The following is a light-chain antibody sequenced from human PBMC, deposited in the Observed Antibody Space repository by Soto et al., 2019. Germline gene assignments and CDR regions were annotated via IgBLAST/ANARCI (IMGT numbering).Light chain of an antibody. CDR2: DVT. J-gene: IGLJ1*01. V-gene: IGLV2-14*03. CDR3: SSYTSSTTFV. CDR1: SSVVGGYNY. Sequence: QSLLTQPASVSGSPGQLISISCTGTSSVVGGYNYVSWYQQHPGKAPKLMISDVTNRPSGVSNRFSGSKSGNTASLTISGLQAEDEAEYYCSSYTSSTTFVFGTGTKVTVL.